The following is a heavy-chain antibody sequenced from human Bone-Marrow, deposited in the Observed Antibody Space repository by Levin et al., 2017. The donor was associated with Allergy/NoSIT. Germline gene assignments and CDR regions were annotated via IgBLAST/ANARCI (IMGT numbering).Heavy chain of an antibody. CDR2: VYPGDSKI. D-gene: IGHD4-17*01. CDR1: GYIFTTYW. CDR3: ARHASYGDPPLDY. V-gene: IGHV5-51*01. Sequence: PGESLKISCKASGYIFTTYWIAWVRQMPGKGLEWMGIVYPGDSKIRYSPSFQGQVTISADKSIDTAYLQWSSLKASDTAMYYCARHASYGDPPLDYWGQGTLVTVSS. J-gene: IGHJ4*02.